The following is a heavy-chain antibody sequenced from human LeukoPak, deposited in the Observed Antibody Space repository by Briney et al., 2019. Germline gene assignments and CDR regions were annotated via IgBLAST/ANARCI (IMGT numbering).Heavy chain of an antibody. CDR3: ARDGPPDV. J-gene: IGHJ6*04. V-gene: IGHV3-48*03. Sequence: PGGSLGLSCAASGFTFSNYEMNWVRQAPGKGLEWVSYISISGDTRDYADSVKGRFTISRDNAKSSLYLQMNSLGAEDTAVYYCARDGPPDVWGKGTTVTVSS. CDR1: GFTFSNYE. CDR2: ISISGDTR.